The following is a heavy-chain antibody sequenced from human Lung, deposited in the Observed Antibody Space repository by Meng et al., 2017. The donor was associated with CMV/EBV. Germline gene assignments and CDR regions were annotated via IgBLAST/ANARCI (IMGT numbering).Heavy chain of an antibody. D-gene: IGHD2-2*01. CDR2: IYSGGSST. Sequence: GESLKISCAASGFTFSSYAMSWVRQAPGKGLEWVSVIYSGGSSTYYADSVKGRFTISRDNSKNTLYLQMNSLRAEDTAVYYCAKVRGYCSSTSCSPLHYWXQGNXVTVDS. CDR3: AKVRGYCSSTSCSPLHY. J-gene: IGHJ4*02. V-gene: IGHV3-23*03. CDR1: GFTFSSYA.